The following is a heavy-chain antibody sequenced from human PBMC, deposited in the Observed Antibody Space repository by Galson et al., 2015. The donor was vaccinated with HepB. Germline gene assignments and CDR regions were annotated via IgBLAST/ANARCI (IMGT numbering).Heavy chain of an antibody. Sequence: SLRLSCAASGFTFSSYGMHWVRQAPGKGLEWVAVISYDGSNKYYADSVKGRFTISRDNSKNTLYLQMNSLRAEDTAVYYCAKEGGPGWLQMSFDYWGQGTLVPVSS. CDR1: GFTFSSYG. J-gene: IGHJ4*02. CDR2: ISYDGSNK. D-gene: IGHD5-24*01. V-gene: IGHV3-30*18. CDR3: AKEGGPGWLQMSFDY.